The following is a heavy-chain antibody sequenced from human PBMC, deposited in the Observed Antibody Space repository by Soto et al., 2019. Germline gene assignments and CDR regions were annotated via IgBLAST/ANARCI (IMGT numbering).Heavy chain of an antibody. J-gene: IGHJ6*01. V-gene: IGHV6-1*01. D-gene: IGHD6-25*01. CDR1: EEDGCGSSAA. Sequence: SRSHSHTCGVSEEDGCGSSAAWNWVRQSTSRGLEWLGRTYYRSKWYNDYAVSVKSRITINPDTSKNQFSLQLNSVTPEDTAVHFFVRVCSGYHDLFSSRGQSTTVT. CDR3: VRVCSGYHDLFSS. CDR2: TYYRSKWYN.